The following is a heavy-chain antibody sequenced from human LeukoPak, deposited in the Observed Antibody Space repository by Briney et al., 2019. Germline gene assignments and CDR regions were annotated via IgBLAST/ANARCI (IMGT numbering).Heavy chain of an antibody. V-gene: IGHV3-23*01. CDR2: ISGSGGST. D-gene: IGHD6-19*01. J-gene: IGHJ5*02. CDR1: GFSFSTYA. CDR3: AKDVWMAVAGTAS. Sequence: GGSLRLSCAASGFSFSTYAMSWFRKAPGKGLEWVSAISGSGGSTYYADSVKGRFTISRDNSKSTLFLQMTYLRAEDTAVYYCAKDVWMAVAGTASWGQGTLVAVSS.